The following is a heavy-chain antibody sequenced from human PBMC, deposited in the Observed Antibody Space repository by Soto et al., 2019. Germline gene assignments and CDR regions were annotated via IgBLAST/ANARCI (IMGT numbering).Heavy chain of an antibody. D-gene: IGHD3-16*01. V-gene: IGHV3-74*01. Sequence: EVQLVESGGGLLQPGGSLRLSCAASGFTFSTYWMHWVRQAPGKGLVWVSRIKTAGSVTTYADSVKGRFTISRDNAKNTLYLQMNTLRAEDTAVYYCARDLGGSHDYWGRGTLVTVSS. J-gene: IGHJ4*02. CDR2: IKTAGSVT. CDR1: GFTFSTYW. CDR3: ARDLGGSHDY.